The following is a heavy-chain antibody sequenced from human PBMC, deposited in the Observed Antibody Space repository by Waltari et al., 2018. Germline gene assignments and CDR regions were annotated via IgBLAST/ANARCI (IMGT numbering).Heavy chain of an antibody. D-gene: IGHD3-10*01. V-gene: IGHV1-3*01. J-gene: IGHJ4*02. CDR2: IIGGSGDK. Sequence: QVPLVQSGAEVKKPGASVKVSCKASGYTFTTSPMHWVRQAPGQRPEWMGWIIGGSGDKQYSKKFEGRITITRDTSASIAYLELSSLRSEDTAVYFCGREAREGRAPMAYFDYWGQGTLVTVSS. CDR3: GREAREGRAPMAYFDY. CDR1: GYTFTTSP.